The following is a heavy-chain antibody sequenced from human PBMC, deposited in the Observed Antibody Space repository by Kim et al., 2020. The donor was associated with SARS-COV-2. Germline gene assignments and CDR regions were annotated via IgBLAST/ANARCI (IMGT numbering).Heavy chain of an antibody. CDR3: AKDQDCGGDCAYFDY. D-gene: IGHD2-21*01. V-gene: IGHV3-30*02. Sequence: DSVKGGFTIYRDKSKNTLYRQMNSLRAEDTAVYYCAKDQDCGGDCAYFDYWGQGTLVTVSS. J-gene: IGHJ4*02.